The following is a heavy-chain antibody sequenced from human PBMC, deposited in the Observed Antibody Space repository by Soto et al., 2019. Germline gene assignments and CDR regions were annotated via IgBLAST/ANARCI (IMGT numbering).Heavy chain of an antibody. J-gene: IGHJ4*02. CDR1: GFTFSSYG. Sequence: PGGSLRLSCAASGFTFSSYGMHWVRQAPGKGLEWVAVISYDGSNKYYADSVKGRFTISRDNSKNTLYLQMNSLRAEDTAVYYCAKEGFLEWFFDYWGQGTLVTVSS. V-gene: IGHV3-30*18. D-gene: IGHD3-3*01. CDR3: AKEGFLEWFFDY. CDR2: ISYDGSNK.